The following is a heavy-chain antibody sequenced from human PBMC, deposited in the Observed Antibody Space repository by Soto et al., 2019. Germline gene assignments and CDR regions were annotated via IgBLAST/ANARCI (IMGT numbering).Heavy chain of an antibody. Sequence: GGSLRLSCAASGFTFSSYAMHWVRQAPGKGLEWVAVISYDGSNKYYADSVKGRFTISRDNSKNTLYLQMNSLRAEDTAVYYCARDLGSWYQYWGQGTLVTVSS. J-gene: IGHJ4*02. CDR3: ARDLGSWYQY. V-gene: IGHV3-30-3*01. D-gene: IGHD6-13*01. CDR2: ISYDGSNK. CDR1: GFTFSSYA.